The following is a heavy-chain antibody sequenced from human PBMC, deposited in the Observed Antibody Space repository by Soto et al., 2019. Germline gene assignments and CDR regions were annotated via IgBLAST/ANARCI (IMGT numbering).Heavy chain of an antibody. CDR2: IYYSGST. CDR3: ASRNGDRRVKRWFDP. CDR1: GGSISSSSYY. V-gene: IGHV4-39*01. D-gene: IGHD7-27*01. J-gene: IGHJ5*02. Sequence: QLQLQESGPGLVKPSETLSLTCTVSGGSISSSSYYWGWIRQPPGKGLEWIGSIYYSGSTYYNPLHKCPDTTPVDTSKNQRPLTLSRVAAADTAVYYCASRNGDRRVKRWFDPWGPGTLVTGSS.